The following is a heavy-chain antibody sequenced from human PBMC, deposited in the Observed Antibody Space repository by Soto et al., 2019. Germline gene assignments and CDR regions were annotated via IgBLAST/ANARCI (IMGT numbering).Heavy chain of an antibody. V-gene: IGHV3-23*01. Sequence: GGSLRLSCAVSGFICSSYDMSWVRQAPGKGLEWVSTILVGGSTHYEDAVKGRFTISRDTSKNTVYLQMNSLTAGDTAVYYCAKATATSGGAFEIYGQGTMVTVSS. CDR3: AKATATSGGAFEI. D-gene: IGHD1-1*01. J-gene: IGHJ3*02. CDR1: GFICSSYD. CDR2: ILVGGST.